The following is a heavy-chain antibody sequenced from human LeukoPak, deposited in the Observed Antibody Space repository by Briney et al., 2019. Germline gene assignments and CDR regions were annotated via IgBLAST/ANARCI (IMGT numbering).Heavy chain of an antibody. V-gene: IGHV3-9*01. J-gene: IGHJ4*02. CDR2: ISWNSGSI. Sequence: PGGSLRLSCAASGFTFDDYAMHWVRQAPGKGLEWVSGISWNSGSIGYADSVKGRFTISRDNAKNSLYLQMNSLRAEDTALYYCATEGFYFWGPGTQVTVSS. CDR1: GFTFDDYA. CDR3: ATEGFYF.